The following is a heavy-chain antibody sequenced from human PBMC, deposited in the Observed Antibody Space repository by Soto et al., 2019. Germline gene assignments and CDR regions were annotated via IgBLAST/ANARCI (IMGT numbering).Heavy chain of an antibody. CDR2: IRNKGTSYTT. CDR1: GFTFSDHY. Sequence: EVQLVESGGGLVQPGGSLRLSCVASGFTFSDHYMDWVRQTPGKGLEWVGRIRNKGTSYTTVYAASVKDRFTISRDDSKNSLYLQMNSRKTEDTAVYYCSRGPIFRYLVTTWDSWGQGTLVTVSS. CDR3: SRGPIFRYLVTTWDS. J-gene: IGHJ5*01. D-gene: IGHD4-17*01. V-gene: IGHV3-72*01.